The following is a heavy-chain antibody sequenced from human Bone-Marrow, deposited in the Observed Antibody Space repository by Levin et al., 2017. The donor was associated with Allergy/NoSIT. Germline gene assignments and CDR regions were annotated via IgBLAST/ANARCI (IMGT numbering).Heavy chain of an antibody. CDR3: ARQRGYTYVGPGFEY. CDR2: IYYDGNT. J-gene: IGHJ4*02. CDR1: GGSIRSDGSY. D-gene: IGHD5-18*01. V-gene: IGHV4-39*01. Sequence: PSETLSLTCTVSGGSIRSDGSYWGWIRQPPGKGLEWIGSIYYDGNTYNNPSLRSRATTSRDTSKNQFSLKLTSVTVADTAIYYCARQRGYTYVGPGFEYWGQGTLVTVSS.